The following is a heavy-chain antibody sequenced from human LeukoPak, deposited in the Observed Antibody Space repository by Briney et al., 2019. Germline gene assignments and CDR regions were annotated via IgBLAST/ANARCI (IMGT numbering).Heavy chain of an antibody. Sequence: GASVTVSCKVSGYTLTELSMHWVRQAPGKGLEWMGGFDPEDGETIYAQKFQGRVTMTEDTSTDTAYMELSSLRSEDTAVYYCATDPHYGSGMGGYYWGQGTLVTVSS. V-gene: IGHV1-24*01. D-gene: IGHD3-10*01. CDR3: ATDPHYGSGMGGYY. J-gene: IGHJ4*02. CDR2: FDPEDGET. CDR1: GYTLTELS.